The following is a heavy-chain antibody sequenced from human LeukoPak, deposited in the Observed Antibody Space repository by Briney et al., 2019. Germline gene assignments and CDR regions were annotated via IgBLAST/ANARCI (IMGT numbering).Heavy chain of an antibody. Sequence: PGGSLRLSCAASGFTFDDYAMHWVRQARGRGLEWVSGISWNSGRIGYADSVKGRFTISRDNAKNSLYLQMNSLRAEDTALYYCAKDVGSSWTGGFDYWGQGTLVTVSS. CDR3: AKDVGSSWTGGFDY. D-gene: IGHD6-13*01. V-gene: IGHV3-9*01. J-gene: IGHJ4*02. CDR1: GFTFDDYA. CDR2: ISWNSGRI.